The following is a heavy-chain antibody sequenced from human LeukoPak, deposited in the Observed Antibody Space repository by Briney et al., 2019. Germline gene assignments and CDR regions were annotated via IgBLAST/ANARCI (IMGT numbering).Heavy chain of an antibody. D-gene: IGHD6-6*01. J-gene: IGHJ3*02. CDR1: GGTFSSYA. V-gene: IGHV1-69*05. CDR2: IIPIFGTA. CDR3: ARVSSSSLGAFDI. Sequence: SVKVSCKASGGTFSSYAISWVRQAPGQGLEWVGGIIPIFGTANYAQKFQGRVTITTDESTSTAYMELSSLRSEDTAVDYCARVSSSSLGAFDIWGQGTMVTVSS.